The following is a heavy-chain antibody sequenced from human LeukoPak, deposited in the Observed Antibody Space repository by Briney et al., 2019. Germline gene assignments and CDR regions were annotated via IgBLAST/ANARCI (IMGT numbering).Heavy chain of an antibody. J-gene: IGHJ4*02. V-gene: IGHV3-23*01. CDR2: ISGSGGST. CDR1: GFTFSSYA. D-gene: IGHD1-26*01. CDR3: AKVWGIVGATGNLRDFDY. Sequence: GGSLRLSCAASGFTFSSYAMSWVRQAPGKGLEWVSAISGSGGSTYYADSVKGRFTISRDNSKNTLYLQMNSLRAEDTAVYYCAKVWGIVGATGNLRDFDYWGQGTLVTVSS.